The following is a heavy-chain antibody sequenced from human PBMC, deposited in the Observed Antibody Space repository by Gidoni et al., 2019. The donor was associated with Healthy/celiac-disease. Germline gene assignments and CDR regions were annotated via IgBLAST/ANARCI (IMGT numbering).Heavy chain of an antibody. J-gene: IGHJ4*02. CDR2: IIPIFGTA. D-gene: IGHD6-19*01. CDR3: ARDKGQWLGSYYFDY. V-gene: IGHV1-69*01. CDR1: WGTFISYA. Sequence: QVQLVQSGAEVKKPGSSVKVSCKASWGTFISYAIRWVRQAPGQGLEWMGGIIPIFGTANYAQKFQGRVTITADESTSTAYMELSSLRSEDTAVYYCARDKGQWLGSYYFDYWGQGTLVTVSS.